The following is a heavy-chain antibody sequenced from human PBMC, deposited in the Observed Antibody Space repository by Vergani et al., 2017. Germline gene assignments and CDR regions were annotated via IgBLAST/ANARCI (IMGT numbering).Heavy chain of an antibody. J-gene: IGHJ4*02. CDR1: GFTFTTYV. V-gene: IGHV3-30-3*01. Sequence: QVQLVESGGGVVQPGRSLRLSCAASGFTFTTYVMHWVRQAPGKGLEWVAVISYDGNNKSYSDSVKGRFTISRDNSKNTQYLQMNILRAEDTAVDYCARGAHPYGDYFDYWGQGTLVTVSS. D-gene: IGHD4-17*01. CDR3: ARGAHPYGDYFDY. CDR2: ISYDGNNK.